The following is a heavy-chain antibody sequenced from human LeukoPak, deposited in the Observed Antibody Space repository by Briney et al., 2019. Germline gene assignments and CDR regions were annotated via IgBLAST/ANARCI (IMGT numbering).Heavy chain of an antibody. CDR1: GFTFSSYA. CDR2: ISYDGSNK. V-gene: IGHV3-30*04. D-gene: IGHD7-27*01. CDR3: AKGRLGLDY. J-gene: IGHJ4*02. Sequence: GGSLRLSCAASGFTFSSYAMHWVRQAPGKGLEWVAVISYDGSNKYYADSVKGRFTISRDNSKNTLYLQMNSLRAEDTAVYYCAKGRLGLDYWGQGTLVTVSS.